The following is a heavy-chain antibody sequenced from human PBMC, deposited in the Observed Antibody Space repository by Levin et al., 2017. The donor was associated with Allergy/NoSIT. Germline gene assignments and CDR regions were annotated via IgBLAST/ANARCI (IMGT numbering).Heavy chain of an antibody. CDR3: ARDMSFGSLVD. CDR2: IWYDGSKP. CDR1: GFTFMRHG. J-gene: IGHJ4*02. V-gene: IGHV3-33*07. Sequence: GESLKISCATSGFTFMRHGMFWVRQAPGKGLEWVALIWYDGSKPNYADSVKGRVTIFKDSYTNTLYLEMYRLRVDDTAIYYCARDMSFGSLVDWGQGTRVTVSS. D-gene: IGHD2-15*01.